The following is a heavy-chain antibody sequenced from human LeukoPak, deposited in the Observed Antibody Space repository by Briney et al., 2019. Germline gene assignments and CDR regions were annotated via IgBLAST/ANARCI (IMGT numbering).Heavy chain of an antibody. CDR1: GYTFTSYY. D-gene: IGHD2-2*01. CDR2: INTNTGNP. CDR3: ARLGPYFCSSISCPYGMDV. Sequence: PGASVKVSCKASGYTFTSYYMRWVRQAPGQGLEWMGWINTNTGNPTYAQGFTGRFVFSLDTSVSTAYLQISTLKPEDTAVYYCARLGPYFCSSISCPYGMDVWGQGTTVTVSS. J-gene: IGHJ6*02. V-gene: IGHV7-4-1*02.